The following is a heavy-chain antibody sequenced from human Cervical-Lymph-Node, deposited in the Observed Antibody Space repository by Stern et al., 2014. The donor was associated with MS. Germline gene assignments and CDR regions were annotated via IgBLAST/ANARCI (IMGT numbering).Heavy chain of an antibody. CDR2: TSSSGSDR. J-gene: IGHJ5*02. Sequence: QVQLVQSGGGLVKPGGSLRLSCAASGFSFSDFSMNWIRQAPGQGLEWVSYTSSSGSDRLYAYSVKGRFTVSRDGAKNSLYRQMNSLRAEDTAIYYCARDRIAVDGNWFDTWGQGTLVSVSS. D-gene: IGHD6-19*01. V-gene: IGHV3-11*01. CDR3: ARDRIAVDGNWFDT. CDR1: GFSFSDFS.